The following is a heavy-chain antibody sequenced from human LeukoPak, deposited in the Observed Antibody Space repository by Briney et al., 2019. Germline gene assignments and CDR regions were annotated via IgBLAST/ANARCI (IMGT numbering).Heavy chain of an antibody. Sequence: PGGSLRLSCAASGFTFSSYGMHWVRQAPGKGLEWASYISSSSSTIYYADSVKGRFTISRDNAKNSLYLQMNSLRAEDTAVYYCARDRGIAVAGYWGQGTLVTVSS. V-gene: IGHV3-48*01. D-gene: IGHD6-19*01. CDR1: GFTFSSYG. CDR3: ARDRGIAVAGY. J-gene: IGHJ4*02. CDR2: ISSSSSTI.